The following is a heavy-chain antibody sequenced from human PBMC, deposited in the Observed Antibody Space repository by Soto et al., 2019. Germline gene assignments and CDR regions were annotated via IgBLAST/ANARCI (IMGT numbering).Heavy chain of an antibody. D-gene: IGHD1-26*01. Sequence: QVQLVQSGAEVKKPGASVKLSCTASGYTFSHSPIHWVRQAPGQGLEWMGWVNTGTGKIQYSEKFQGRVTISMDTSATTAYVDLSSLRSDDTAMYYCATYRFSSAFDISGHAAEVTGSS. CDR1: GYTFSHSP. CDR2: VNTGTGKI. V-gene: IGHV1-3*04. J-gene: IGHJ3*02. CDR3: ATYRFSSAFDI.